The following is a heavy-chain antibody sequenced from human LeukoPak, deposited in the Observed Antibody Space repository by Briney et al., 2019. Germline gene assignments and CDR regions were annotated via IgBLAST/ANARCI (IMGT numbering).Heavy chain of an antibody. CDR3: ARMNYVSSGWGAPFDY. Sequence: GGSLRLSCAASGFTFITYAMSWVRQAPGKGLEWVANIKQDGSEKYYVDSVKGRFTISRDNAKNSLYLQMNSLRAEDTAVYYCARMNYVSSGWGAPFDYWGQGTLVTVSS. D-gene: IGHD1-7*01. CDR2: IKQDGSEK. J-gene: IGHJ4*02. V-gene: IGHV3-7*01. CDR1: GFTFITYA.